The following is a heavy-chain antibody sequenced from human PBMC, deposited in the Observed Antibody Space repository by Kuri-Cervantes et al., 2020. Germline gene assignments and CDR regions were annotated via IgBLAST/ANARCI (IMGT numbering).Heavy chain of an antibody. CDR3: ARGVNYGDYLKWFDP. CDR1: GYTFTSFD. CDR2: MNPNSGNT. Sequence: ASVKVSCKASGYTFTSFDINWVRQATRQGFEWMGWMNPNSGNTNYAQKLRGRVTMTTDTSTSIAYMELRSLRSEDTAVYYCARGVNYGDYLKWFDPWGQGTLVTVSS. D-gene: IGHD4-17*01. J-gene: IGHJ5*02. V-gene: IGHV1-8*01.